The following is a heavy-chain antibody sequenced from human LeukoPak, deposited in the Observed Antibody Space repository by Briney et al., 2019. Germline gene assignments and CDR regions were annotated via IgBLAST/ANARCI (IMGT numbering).Heavy chain of an antibody. D-gene: IGHD3-22*01. CDR3: AKDSLGSMIIVEGYFQH. CDR2: ISGSGGST. J-gene: IGHJ1*01. V-gene: IGHV3-23*01. Sequence: GGSLRLSCAASGFTFSSYAMSWVRQAPGKGLEWVSAISGSGGSTYYADSVKGRFTISRDNSKNTLYLQMNSLRAEDTALYYCAKDSLGSMIIVEGYFQHWGQGTLVTVSS. CDR1: GFTFSSYA.